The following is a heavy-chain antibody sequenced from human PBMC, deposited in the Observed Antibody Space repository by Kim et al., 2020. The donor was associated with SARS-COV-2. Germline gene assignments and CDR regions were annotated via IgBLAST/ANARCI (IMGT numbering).Heavy chain of an antibody. D-gene: IGHD3-10*01. CDR1: GGSISSSNW. CDR2: IYHSGST. V-gene: IGHV4-4*02. Sequence: SETLSLTCAVSGGSISSSNWWWWVRPPPGKRLGWIGVIYHSGSTNYNPSLKRRVTLSVDKSKNQFFLKLSSVTAADTAVYYCARDAVVRRTSGMDVWG. J-gene: IGHJ6*02. CDR3: ARDAVVRRTSGMDV.